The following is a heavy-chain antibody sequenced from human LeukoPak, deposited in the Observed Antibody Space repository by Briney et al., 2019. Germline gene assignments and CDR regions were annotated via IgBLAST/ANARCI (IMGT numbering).Heavy chain of an antibody. Sequence: GGSLRLSCAASGFTFSSYSMNWVRQAPGKGLEWVSAISGSGGSTYYADSVKGRFTISRDNSKNTLYLQMNSLRAEDTAVYYCANTMTFWSGYDYWGQGTLVTVSS. CDR1: GFTFSSYS. D-gene: IGHD3-3*01. V-gene: IGHV3-23*01. J-gene: IGHJ4*02. CDR3: ANTMTFWSGYDY. CDR2: ISGSGGST.